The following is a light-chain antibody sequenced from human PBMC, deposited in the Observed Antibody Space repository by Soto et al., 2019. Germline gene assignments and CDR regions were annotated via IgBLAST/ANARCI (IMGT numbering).Light chain of an antibody. Sequence: IVMTQSPATLSVSPFERATLSCSAGQNIHTNLAWYQQTPGQAPRLLIHDASNRAAGVPARFSGSGSGTDFTLTISSLEPEDFAVYYCQQYGSSPPITFGQGTRLEIK. CDR2: DAS. V-gene: IGKV3D-15*01. CDR3: QQYGSSPPIT. J-gene: IGKJ5*01. CDR1: QNIHTN.